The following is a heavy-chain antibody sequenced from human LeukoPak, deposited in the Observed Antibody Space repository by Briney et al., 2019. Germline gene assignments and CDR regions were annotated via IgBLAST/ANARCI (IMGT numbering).Heavy chain of an antibody. V-gene: IGHV3-43*02. CDR2: ISGDGGST. CDR1: GFTFSSYE. J-gene: IGHJ4*02. Sequence: GGSLRLSCAASGFTFSSYEMNWVRQAPGEGLEWVSLISGDGGSTYYADSVKGRFTISRDNSKNSLYLQMNSLRTEDTALYYCAKDIRYSSSWSFDYWGQGTLVTVSS. CDR3: AKDIRYSSSWSFDY. D-gene: IGHD6-13*01.